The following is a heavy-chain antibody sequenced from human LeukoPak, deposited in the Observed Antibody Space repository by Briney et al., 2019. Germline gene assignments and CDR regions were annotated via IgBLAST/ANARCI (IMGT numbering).Heavy chain of an antibody. J-gene: IGHJ4*02. CDR2: IYYSGST. CDR3: ARLSYDTSGYWPDYFDY. Sequence: SETLSLTCTVSGGSISSYYWSWIRQPPGKGLEWIGYIYYSGSTNYSPSLRSRVTISVDTFKNQFSLKLSSVTAADTAVYYCARLSYDTSGYWPDYFDYWGQGTLVTVSS. D-gene: IGHD3-22*01. CDR1: GGSISSYY. V-gene: IGHV4-59*08.